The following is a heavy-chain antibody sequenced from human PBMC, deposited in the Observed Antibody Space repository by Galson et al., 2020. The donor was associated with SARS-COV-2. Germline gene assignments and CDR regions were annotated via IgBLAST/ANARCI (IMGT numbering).Heavy chain of an antibody. J-gene: IGHJ6*02. CDR3: ARHVLVRGRLGGMDV. V-gene: IGHV4-39*01. CDR2: IYYTGNT. Sequence: ETSETLSLTCSVSGGSTSTTTYYWGWIRQPPGKGLEWIGSIYYTGNTYYNPSLRSLLTMSVDTSKNQFSLTLNSVTAADTAMYYCARHVLVRGRLGGMDVWGQGTTVTVSS. D-gene: IGHD2-8*02. CDR1: GGSTSTTTYY.